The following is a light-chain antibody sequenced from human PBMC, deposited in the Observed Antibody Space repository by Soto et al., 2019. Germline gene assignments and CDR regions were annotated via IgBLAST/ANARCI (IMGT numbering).Light chain of an antibody. Sequence: QTVVTQSPSASASLGASVKLTCTLSSGHSSYAIAWHQLLPEKGPRFLMKLTSDGSHSKGDGIPDRFSGSSSGAERYLTISSLQAEDEADYYCQTWGTGINWVFGGGTKFTVL. J-gene: IGLJ3*02. V-gene: IGLV4-69*01. CDR1: SGHSSYA. CDR3: QTWGTGINWV. CDR2: LTSDGSH.